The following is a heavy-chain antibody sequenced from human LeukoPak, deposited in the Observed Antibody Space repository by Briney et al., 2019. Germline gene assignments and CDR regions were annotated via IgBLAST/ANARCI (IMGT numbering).Heavy chain of an antibody. J-gene: IGHJ4*02. D-gene: IGHD2-15*01. CDR1: GFTFSSYS. CDR2: ISSSSSYI. Sequence: PGGSLRLSCAASGFTFSSYSMNWVPQAPGKGLEWVSSISSSSSYIYYADSVKGSFTTSRDNDKTSLYLKMNSLRAEDTALYYCARFRGVVVGNWGQGTLVTVSS. V-gene: IGHV3-21*01. CDR3: ARFRGVVVGN.